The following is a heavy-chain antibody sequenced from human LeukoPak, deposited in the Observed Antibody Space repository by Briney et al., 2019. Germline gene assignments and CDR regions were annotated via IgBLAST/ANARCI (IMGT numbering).Heavy chain of an antibody. V-gene: IGHV3-30*02. CDR3: ARDSVTGVFDY. J-gene: IGHJ4*02. Sequence: PGGSLRLSCAASGFTFSRYGMHWVRQAPGKGLEWVAFIRYDESTKYYADSVKGRFTISRDNSKNTLYLQMNSLRAEDTAVYYCARDSVTGVFDYWGQGTLVTVSS. CDR2: IRYDESTK. CDR1: GFTFSRYG. D-gene: IGHD4-17*01.